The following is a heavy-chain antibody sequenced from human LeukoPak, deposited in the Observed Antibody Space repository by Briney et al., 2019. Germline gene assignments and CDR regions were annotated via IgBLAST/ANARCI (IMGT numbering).Heavy chain of an antibody. CDR3: SRGAPTIAMTGTGLDY. CDR2: VNPNSGGT. V-gene: IGHV1-2*02. J-gene: IGHJ4*02. D-gene: IGHD6-19*01. Sequence: ASVKVSCKSSGYTLGDYYMHWVRQAPGQGLEWMGWVNPNSGGTNYAQKFQGRFTMTRDTSINTAYMEVSGLRSDDTAVYYCSRGAPTIAMTGTGLDYWGQGTLVAVSS. CDR1: GYTLGDYY.